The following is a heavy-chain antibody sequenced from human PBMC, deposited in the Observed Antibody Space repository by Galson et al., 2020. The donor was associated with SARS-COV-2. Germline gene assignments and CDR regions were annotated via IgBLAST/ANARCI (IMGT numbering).Heavy chain of an antibody. V-gene: IGHV1-2*02. D-gene: IGHD6-13*01. CDR2: INPNSGGT. CDR1: GYTFTGYY. Sequence: ASVKVSCTASGYTFTGYYMHWVRQAPGQGLEWMGWINPNSGGTNYAQKFQGRVTMTRDTSISTAYMELSRLRSDDTAVYYCARLYSSSSWNYYYYYGMDVWGQGTTVTVSS. CDR3: ARLYSSSSWNYYYYYGMDV. J-gene: IGHJ6*02.